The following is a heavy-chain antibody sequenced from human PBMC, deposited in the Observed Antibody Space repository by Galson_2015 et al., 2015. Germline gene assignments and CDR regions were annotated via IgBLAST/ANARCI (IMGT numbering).Heavy chain of an antibody. CDR1: GFTFSSYD. CDR3: ARDSRGRLRLGKLSLYLPYYFDY. J-gene: IGHJ4*02. Sequence: SLRLSCAASGFTFSSYDMSWVRQAPGKGLEWVSYISSSGSTIYYADSVKGRFTISRDNAKNSLYLQMNSLRAEDTAVYYCARDSRGRLRLGKLSLYLPYYFDYWGQGTLVTVSS. D-gene: IGHD3-16*02. CDR2: ISSSGSTI. V-gene: IGHV3-48*03.